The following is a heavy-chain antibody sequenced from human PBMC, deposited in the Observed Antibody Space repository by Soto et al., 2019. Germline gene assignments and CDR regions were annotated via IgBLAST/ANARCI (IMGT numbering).Heavy chain of an antibody. Sequence: ASVKVSCKASGYTFTGYYMHWVRQAPGQGLEWMGWINPNSGGTNYAQKFQGWVTMTRDTSISTAYMELSRLRSDDTAVYYCARGWDFDWLLLCYWDQGTLVTVSS. D-gene: IGHD3-9*01. CDR2: INPNSGGT. J-gene: IGHJ4*02. CDR3: ARGWDFDWLLLCY. CDR1: GYTFTGYY. V-gene: IGHV1-2*04.